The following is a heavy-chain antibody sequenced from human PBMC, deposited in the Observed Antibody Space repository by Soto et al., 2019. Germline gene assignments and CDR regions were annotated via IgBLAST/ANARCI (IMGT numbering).Heavy chain of an antibody. J-gene: IGHJ4*02. Sequence: QVQLQQWGAGLLKPSETLSLTCAVYGGSFSGYYWSWIRQPPGKGLEWIGEINHSGSTNYNPSLKSRVTISVDTSKNQFSLKLSSVTAADTAVYYCARVPWMVRGVPWRGYFDYWGQGTLVTVSS. D-gene: IGHD3-10*01. V-gene: IGHV4-34*01. CDR1: GGSFSGYY. CDR3: ARVPWMVRGVPWRGYFDY. CDR2: INHSGST.